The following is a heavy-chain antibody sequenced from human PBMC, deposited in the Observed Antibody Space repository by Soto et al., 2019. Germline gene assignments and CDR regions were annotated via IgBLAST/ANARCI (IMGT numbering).Heavy chain of an antibody. J-gene: IGHJ6*02. D-gene: IGHD2-15*01. CDR1: GGSFSGYY. V-gene: IGHV4-34*01. Sequence: QVQLQQWGAGLLKPSEILSLTCAVYGGSFSGYYWSWIRQPPGKGLEWIGEINHSGSTNYNPSLKSRVTISVDTSKNQFSLKLSSVTAADTAVYYCARDPLPYCSGGSCYGEYYYGMDVWGQGTTVTVSS. CDR3: ARDPLPYCSGGSCYGEYYYGMDV. CDR2: INHSGST.